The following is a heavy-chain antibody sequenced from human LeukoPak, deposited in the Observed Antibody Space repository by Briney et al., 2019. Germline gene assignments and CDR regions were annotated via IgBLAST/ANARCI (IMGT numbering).Heavy chain of an antibody. D-gene: IGHD6-19*01. Sequence: SETLSLTCAVYGGSFSGYYWSWIRQPPGKGLEWIGEINHSGSTNYNPSLKSRVTISVDTPKNQFSLKLSSVTAADTAVYYCARQASGWYGDWFDPWGQGTLVTVSS. J-gene: IGHJ5*02. CDR1: GGSFSGYY. V-gene: IGHV4-34*01. CDR2: INHSGST. CDR3: ARQASGWYGDWFDP.